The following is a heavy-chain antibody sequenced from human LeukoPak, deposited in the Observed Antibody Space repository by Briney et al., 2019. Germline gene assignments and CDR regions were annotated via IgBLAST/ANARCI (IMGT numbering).Heavy chain of an antibody. CDR2: ISAYNGNT. V-gene: IGHV1-18*01. Sequence: ASVKVSCKASGYTFTSYGISWVRQAPGQGLEWMGWISAYNGNTNYAQKLQGRVTMTTDTSTSTAYMELRSLRSDDTAVCYCARDHLYVGPYYFDYWGQGTLVTVSS. CDR1: GYTFTSYG. J-gene: IGHJ4*02. CDR3: ARDHLYVGPYYFDY. D-gene: IGHD3-16*01.